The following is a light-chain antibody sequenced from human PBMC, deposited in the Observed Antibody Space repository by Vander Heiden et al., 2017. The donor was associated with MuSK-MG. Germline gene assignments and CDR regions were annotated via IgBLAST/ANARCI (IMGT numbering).Light chain of an antibody. V-gene: IGLV3-1*01. CDR1: RLGDSF. CDR2: QDS. J-gene: IGLJ2*01. CDR3: QARNSNTGV. Sequence: SYALTQPPSVSVSPGPTASLPCSRNRLGDSFVCWYPQKPGQSPVLVIHQDSKRPSGIPGRFSASNAGNTATLTISGTQAVDEADYYCQARNSNTGVFGGGTKLTVL.